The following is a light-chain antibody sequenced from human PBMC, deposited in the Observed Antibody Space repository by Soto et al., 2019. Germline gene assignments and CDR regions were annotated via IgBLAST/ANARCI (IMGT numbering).Light chain of an antibody. CDR1: SSDVGGYKY. CDR3: SSHAGNNMGV. CDR2: EVS. V-gene: IGLV2-8*01. J-gene: IGLJ3*02. Sequence: QSALTQPPAASGSPGQSVTISCTGTSSDVGGYKYVSWYQQHPGKAPKLLIYEVSQRPSGVPDRFSGSESGNTASLTVSGLQAEDEADYYCSSHAGNNMGVFGGGTKLTVL.